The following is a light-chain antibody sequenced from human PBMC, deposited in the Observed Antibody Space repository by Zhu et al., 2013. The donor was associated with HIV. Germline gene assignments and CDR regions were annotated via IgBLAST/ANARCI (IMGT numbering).Light chain of an antibody. CDR1: QSVSSN. J-gene: IGKJ2*04. CDR3: QQYNNWCS. V-gene: IGKV3-15*01. CDR2: AAS. Sequence: EIVMTQSPATLSVSPGERATLSCRASQSVSSNVAWYQQKPGQAPRLLIFAASTRATGVPARFSGSRSGTEFTLTISSLQSEDFAVYFCQQYNNWCSFGQGDHGGDQ.